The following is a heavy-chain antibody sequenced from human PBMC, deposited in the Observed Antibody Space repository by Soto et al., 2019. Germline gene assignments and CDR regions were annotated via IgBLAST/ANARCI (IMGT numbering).Heavy chain of an antibody. CDR2: IIPIFGTA. CDR1: GGTFSSYA. V-gene: IGHV1-69*13. Sequence: SVKVSFKASGGTFSSYAISWVRQAPGQGLEWMGGIIPIFGTANYAQKFQGRVTITADESTSTAYMELSSLRSEDTAVYYCARGGLSGYDYYYYGMDVWGQGTTVTVSS. CDR3: ARGGLSGYDYYYYGMDV. D-gene: IGHD5-12*01. J-gene: IGHJ6*02.